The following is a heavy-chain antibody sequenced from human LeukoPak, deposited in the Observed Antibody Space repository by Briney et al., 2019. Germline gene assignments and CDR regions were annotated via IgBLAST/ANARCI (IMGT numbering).Heavy chain of an antibody. J-gene: IGHJ4*02. CDR2: ISPYNENR. D-gene: IGHD1-26*01. CDR3: AGEESIGRYQFLHDY. CDR1: GGTFIRNG. V-gene: IGHV1-18*01. Sequence: ASVKVSCKASGGTFIRNGISWVRQAPGQGLEWMGWISPYNENRKYLQKLQGRVTLSTDTSTSTAYMELRSLTSDDTAVYYCAGEESIGRYQFLHDYWGQGTLVTVSS.